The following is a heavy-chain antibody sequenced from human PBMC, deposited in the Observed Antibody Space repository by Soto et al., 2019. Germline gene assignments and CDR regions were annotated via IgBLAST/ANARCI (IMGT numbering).Heavy chain of an antibody. D-gene: IGHD1-26*01. V-gene: IGHV1-18*04. Sequence: GASVKVSCKASGYTFTSYGISWVRQAPGQGLEWMGWISAYNGNTNYAQKLRGRVTMTTDTSTSTAYMELRSLRSDDTAVYYCARSGSYYIYINGMDVWGQGTTVTVSS. CDR2: ISAYNGNT. CDR3: ARSGSYYIYINGMDV. J-gene: IGHJ6*02. CDR1: GYTFTSYG.